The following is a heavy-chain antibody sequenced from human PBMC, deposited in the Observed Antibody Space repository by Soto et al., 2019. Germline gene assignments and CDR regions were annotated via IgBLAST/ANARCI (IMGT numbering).Heavy chain of an antibody. CDR1: GFTFGSYA. D-gene: IGHD2-21*02. CDR3: AKDAVAGDGLWLMDH. J-gene: IGHJ4*02. V-gene: IGHV3-23*01. CDR2: LYGNSGGI. Sequence: EVQLLESGGGLVQPGGSLTLSCAASGFTFGSYAMTWVRQAPGKGLESVAGLYGNSGGIQYADSVRGRFTIFRDNSNNIEFLHMRSLRVEDTAVYFCAKDAVAGDGLWLMDHWGQGTLVTVSS.